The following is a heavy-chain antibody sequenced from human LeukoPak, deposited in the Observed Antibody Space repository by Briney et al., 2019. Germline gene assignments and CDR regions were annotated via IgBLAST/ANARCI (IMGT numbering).Heavy chain of an antibody. Sequence: GGSLRLSCAASGFTVNSNYMSWVRQAPGKGLEWVSVIYSGGSTYYADSVKGRFTISRDNSKNTLYLQMNSLRAEDTAVYYCAREVGWNYFDYWGQGTLVTVSS. CDR2: IYSGGST. D-gene: IGHD1-26*01. V-gene: IGHV3-66*01. J-gene: IGHJ4*02. CDR1: GFTVNSNY. CDR3: AREVGWNYFDY.